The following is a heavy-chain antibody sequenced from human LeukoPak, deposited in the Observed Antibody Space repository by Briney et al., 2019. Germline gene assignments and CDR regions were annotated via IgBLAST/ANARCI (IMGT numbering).Heavy chain of an antibody. CDR1: RYSFTNYW. CDR2: IYPGDSDT. Sequence: GESLKISCKVSRYSFTNYWIAWVRQMPGKGLEWMGIIYPGDSDTRYSPSFQGQVTISADKSISTAYLQWRSLKASDTAMYYCARLRDRNYYYGMDVWGQGTTVTVSS. D-gene: IGHD5-24*01. J-gene: IGHJ6*02. CDR3: ARLRDRNYYYGMDV. V-gene: IGHV5-51*01.